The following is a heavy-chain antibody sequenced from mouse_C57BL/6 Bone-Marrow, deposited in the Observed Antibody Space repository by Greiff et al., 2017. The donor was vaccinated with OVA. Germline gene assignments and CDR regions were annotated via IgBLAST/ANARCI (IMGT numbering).Heavy chain of an antibody. D-gene: IGHD2-4*01. V-gene: IGHV1-80*01. CDR3: ARSGGLPLYYAMDY. CDR2: IYPGDGDT. CDR1: GYAFCSYW. J-gene: IGHJ4*01. Sequence: VQLQQSGAELVKPGASVKISCKASGYAFCSYWMNWVKQRPGKGLEWIGQIYPGDGDTNYNGKFKGKATLTADKSSSTAYMQLSSLTSEDSAVYFCARSGGLPLYYAMDYWGQGTSVTVSS.